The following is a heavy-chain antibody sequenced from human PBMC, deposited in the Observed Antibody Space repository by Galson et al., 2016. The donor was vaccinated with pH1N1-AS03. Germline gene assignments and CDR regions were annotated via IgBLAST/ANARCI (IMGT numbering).Heavy chain of an antibody. CDR1: GFTFSNYD. V-gene: IGHV3-30*18. CDR2: ISSSGSAT. CDR3: AKTILGGVFVSGKIALDY. J-gene: IGHJ4*02. Sequence: SLRLSCAASGFTFSNYDMHWVRQAPGKGLEWVAVISSSGSATYYADSVKGRFTISSDNSKSTVYLQLNSLRAEDTAVYYCAKTILGGVFVSGKIALDYWGQGTLVTVSS. D-gene: IGHD3-16*01.